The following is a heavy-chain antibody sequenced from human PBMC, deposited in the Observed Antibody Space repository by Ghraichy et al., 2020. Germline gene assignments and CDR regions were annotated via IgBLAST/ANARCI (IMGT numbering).Heavy chain of an antibody. D-gene: IGHD6-13*01. J-gene: IGHJ4*02. CDR3: AKEYSIAAAD. CDR1: GFTFSGYG. V-gene: IGHV3-33*06. Sequence: GGSLRLSCAASGFTFSGYGMHWVRQAPGKGLEWVAIIWYDGNDKDYADSVKGRFTISRDNSKNTLYLQMNNLRAEDTAVYYCAKEYSIAAADWGQGTLVTVSS. CDR2: IWYDGNDK.